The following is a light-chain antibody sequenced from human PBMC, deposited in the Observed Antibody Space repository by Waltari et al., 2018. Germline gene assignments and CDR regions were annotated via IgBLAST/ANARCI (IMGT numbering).Light chain of an antibody. CDR2: HAS. V-gene: IGKV3-20*01. Sequence: EIVLTQSPGTLPLSPGERATLSCRASQGDGKYLGWYQQRPGQAPRLLLYHASIRATGIPDRFSGSGYETDFSLTISRLEPEDFAVYYCQKYDFLPATFGQGTTVEIK. CDR3: QKYDFLPAT. J-gene: IGKJ1*01. CDR1: QGDGKY.